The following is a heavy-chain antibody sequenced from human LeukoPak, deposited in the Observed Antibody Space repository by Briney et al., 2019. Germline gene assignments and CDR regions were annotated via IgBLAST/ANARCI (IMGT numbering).Heavy chain of an antibody. V-gene: IGHV4-31*03. CDR1: GGSISSGGYY. CDR3: ARARCSSTSCYGMAGYGMDV. CDR2: IYYSGST. Sequence: PSQTLSLTCTVSGGSISSGGYYWSWIRQHPGKGLEWIGYIYYSGSTNYNPSLRSRVTISVDTSKNQFSLKLSSVTAADTAVYYCARARCSSTSCYGMAGYGMDVWGQGTTVTVSS. J-gene: IGHJ6*02. D-gene: IGHD2-2*01.